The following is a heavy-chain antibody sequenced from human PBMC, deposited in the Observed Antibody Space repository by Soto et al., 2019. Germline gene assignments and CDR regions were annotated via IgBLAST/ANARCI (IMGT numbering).Heavy chain of an antibody. D-gene: IGHD3-22*01. Sequence: QLQLQESGPGLVKPSETLSLTCTVSGGPISSSVYYWAWIRQPPGKGLEWIGSIYSSGSTYYNPSLRSRVTISVDTSKNQFSLKLSSVTAADTAVYYCATPVSSGYQGLEVWGQGTMVTVSS. V-gene: IGHV4-39*01. CDR2: IYSSGST. CDR1: GGPISSSVYY. CDR3: ATPVSSGYQGLEV. J-gene: IGHJ3*01.